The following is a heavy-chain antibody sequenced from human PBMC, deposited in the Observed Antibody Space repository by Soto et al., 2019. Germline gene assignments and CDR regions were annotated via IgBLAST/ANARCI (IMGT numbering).Heavy chain of an antibody. J-gene: IGHJ4*02. CDR3: ALRSMAVVPEY. CDR2: LYYGRSA. Sequence: VQLQESGPGLVKPSETLSLTCAVSDDSISSYWCMWIRQPAGKGLESIGYLYYGRSANYNPSLKSRVTLSVDTSTNQCSLTLSSMTAADTAVYYCALRSMAVVPEYWGQGTLVTVSS. D-gene: IGHD3-22*01. V-gene: IGHV4-59*01. CDR1: DDSISSYW.